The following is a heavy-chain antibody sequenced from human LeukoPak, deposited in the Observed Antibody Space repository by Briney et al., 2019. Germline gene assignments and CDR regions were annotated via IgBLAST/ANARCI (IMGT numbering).Heavy chain of an antibody. D-gene: IGHD6-13*01. CDR2: LSIRSSYI. V-gene: IGHV3-21*01. CDR1: GFNFSSYS. Sequence: GGSLRLSSEASGFNFSSYSINWVRQAPGKGLEWVSSLSIRSSYIFYADSVQGRFTISRDNAKNSVYLQMNSLRAEDTAVYYCAREGSSWYKGSDSCGQGNLVTVSS. CDR3: AREGSSWYKGSDS. J-gene: IGHJ4*02.